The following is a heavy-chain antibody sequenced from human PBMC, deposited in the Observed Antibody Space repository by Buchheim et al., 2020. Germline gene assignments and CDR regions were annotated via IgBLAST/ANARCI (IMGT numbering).Heavy chain of an antibody. J-gene: IGHJ6*02. Sequence: QVQLVESGGGVVQPGRSLRLSCAASGFTFSSYGMHWVRQAPGKGLEWVAVISYDGSNKYYADSVKGRFTISRDNSKNTLYLQMNSLRAEDTAVYYCAKDPWGGAEWPHYGMDVWGQGTT. CDR1: GFTFSSYG. CDR3: AKDPWGGAEWPHYGMDV. D-gene: IGHD3-10*01. V-gene: IGHV3-30*18. CDR2: ISYDGSNK.